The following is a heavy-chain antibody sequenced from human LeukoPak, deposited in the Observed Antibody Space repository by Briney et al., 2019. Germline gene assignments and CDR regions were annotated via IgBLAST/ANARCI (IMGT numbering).Heavy chain of an antibody. V-gene: IGHV3-9*01. D-gene: IGHD6-19*01. J-gene: IGHJ4*02. Sequence: GGSLRLSCAASGFTFDDYAMHWVRQAPRKGLDWVSGISWNSGSIGYEDSVKGRFTISRDNAKNSLYLQMNSLRTEDTAVYYCAREHGWFHYDYWGQGTLVTVSS. CDR1: GFTFDDYA. CDR2: ISWNSGSI. CDR3: AREHGWFHYDY.